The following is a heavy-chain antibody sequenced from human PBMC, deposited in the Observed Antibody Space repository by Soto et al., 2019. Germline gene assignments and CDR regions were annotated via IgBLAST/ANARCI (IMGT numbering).Heavy chain of an antibody. CDR3: ARGDRWAVAGIYYFDY. CDR2: IYYSGST. CDR1: GGSISSYY. V-gene: IGHV4-59*08. D-gene: IGHD6-19*01. Sequence: SETLSLTCTVSGGSISSYYWSWIRQPPGKGLEWIGYIYYSGSTNYNPSLKSRVTISVDTSKNQFSLKLSSVTAADTAVYYCARGDRWAVAGIYYFDYWGQGTLVTVSS. J-gene: IGHJ4*02.